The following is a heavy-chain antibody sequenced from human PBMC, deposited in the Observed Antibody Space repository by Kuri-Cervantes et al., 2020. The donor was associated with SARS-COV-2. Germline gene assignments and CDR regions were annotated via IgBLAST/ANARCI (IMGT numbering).Heavy chain of an antibody. J-gene: IGHJ4*02. CDR1: GGSISSGGYY. CDR3: ARAPMVVGPFDY. V-gene: IGHV4-30-2*01. Sequence: LRLSCTVSGGSISSGGYYWSWIRQPPGKGLEWIGYIYHSGSTYYNPSLKSRVTISVDRSKNQFSLKLSSVTAADTAVYYCARAPMVVGPFDYWGQGTLVTVSS. CDR2: IYHSGST. D-gene: IGHD3-22*01.